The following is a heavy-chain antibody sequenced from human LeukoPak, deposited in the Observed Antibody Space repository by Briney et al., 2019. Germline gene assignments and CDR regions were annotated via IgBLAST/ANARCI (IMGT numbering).Heavy chain of an antibody. CDR3: AKDGDIVVVPAVGVGSSD. CDR1: GFTFSSYA. J-gene: IGHJ3*01. D-gene: IGHD2-2*01. CDR2: ISGSGGST. Sequence: QXGGSXRLSCAASGFTFSSYAMSWVRQAPGKGLEWVSAISGSGGSTYYADSVKGRFTISRDNSKNTLYLQMNSLRAEDTAVYYCAKDGDIVVVPAVGVGSSDWGQGTMVTVSS. V-gene: IGHV3-23*01.